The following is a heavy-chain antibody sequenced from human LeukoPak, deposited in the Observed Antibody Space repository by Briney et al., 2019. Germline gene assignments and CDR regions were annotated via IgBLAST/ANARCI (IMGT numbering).Heavy chain of an antibody. J-gene: IGHJ4*02. D-gene: IGHD4-17*01. V-gene: IGHV4-59*01. CDR2: IYYSGTT. Sequence: PSETLSLTCTVSGDSISSYYWSWIRQPPGKGLEWIGYIYYSGTTNYTPSLKSRVTISVDTSKNQFSLRLSSVTAADTAVYYCARDRGDYLDYWGQGTLVTVSP. CDR3: ARDRGDYLDY. CDR1: GDSISSYY.